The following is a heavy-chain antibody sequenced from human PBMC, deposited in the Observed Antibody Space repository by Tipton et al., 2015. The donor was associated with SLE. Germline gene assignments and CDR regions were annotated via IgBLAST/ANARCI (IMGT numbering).Heavy chain of an antibody. CDR2: INRSGTT. D-gene: IGHD4-23*01. CDR1: GGSFSGYY. J-gene: IGHJ3*02. V-gene: IGHV4-34*01. Sequence: GLVKPSETLSLTCDVHGGSFSGYYWNWIRQSPGKGLEWIGEINRSGTTNYITSLKSRVTISLDTSKNQFSLSLKSVTAADTALYYCARGLGNSFKRAFDIWGQGTLVTVSS. CDR3: ARGLGNSFKRAFDI.